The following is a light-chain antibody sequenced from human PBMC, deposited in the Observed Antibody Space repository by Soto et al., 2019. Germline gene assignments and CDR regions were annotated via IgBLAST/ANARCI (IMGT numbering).Light chain of an antibody. Sequence: QSALTQPPSASGSPGQSVTISCPGTSSDVGGYNYVSWYQQYPGRAPKLMIYEVTKRPSGVPDRFSGSKSGNTASLTVSGLQAEDEADYYCSSYTASNNFYFVFGGGTQLTVL. CDR1: SSDVGGYNY. CDR2: EVT. CDR3: SSYTASNNFYFV. J-gene: IGLJ3*02. V-gene: IGLV2-8*01.